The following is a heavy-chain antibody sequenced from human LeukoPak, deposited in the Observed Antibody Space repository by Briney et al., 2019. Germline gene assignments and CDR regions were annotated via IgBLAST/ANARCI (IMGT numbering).Heavy chain of an antibody. CDR1: GFTFSSYE. J-gene: IGHJ4*02. D-gene: IGHD3-10*01. CDR3: ARDPSVLLWFGELDY. V-gene: IGHV3-48*03. Sequence: GGSLRLSCAASGFTFSSYEMNWVRQAPGKGLDWVSYISSSGSTIYYADSVKGRFTISRDNAKNSLYLQMNSLRAEDTAVYYCARDPSVLLWFGELDYWGQGTLVTVSS. CDR2: ISSSGSTI.